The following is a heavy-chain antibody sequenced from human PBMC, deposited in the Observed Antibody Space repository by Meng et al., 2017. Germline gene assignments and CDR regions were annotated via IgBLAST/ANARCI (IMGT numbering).Heavy chain of an antibody. V-gene: IGHV4-34*01. CDR2: INHSGST. CDR3: ARGRPPYIVGATTRGFEP. CDR1: GGSFSGYY. D-gene: IGHD1-26*01. J-gene: IGHJ5*02. Sequence: SETLSLTCAVYGGSFSGYYWSWIRQPPGKGLEWIGEINHSGSTNYNPSLKSRVTRSVNTSKNQFSLKLSSVTAADTAVYYCARGRPPYIVGATTRGFEPWGQGTLVNVSS.